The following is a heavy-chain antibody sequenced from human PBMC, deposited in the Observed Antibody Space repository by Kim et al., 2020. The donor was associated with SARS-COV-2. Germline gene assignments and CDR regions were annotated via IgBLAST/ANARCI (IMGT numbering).Heavy chain of an antibody. D-gene: IGHD3-10*01. J-gene: IGHJ6*03. Sequence: GGSLRHSCAASGFTFGDYAMHWVRQAPGKGLEWVSGINWNSRVIGYADSVKGRFTISRDNAKNSLYLQMNSLSTEDTAFYYCAKGSGSYLYYYMDVWGKGTTVTVSS. V-gene: IGHV3-9*01. CDR1: GFTFGDYA. CDR3: AKGSGSYLYYYMDV. CDR2: INWNSRVI.